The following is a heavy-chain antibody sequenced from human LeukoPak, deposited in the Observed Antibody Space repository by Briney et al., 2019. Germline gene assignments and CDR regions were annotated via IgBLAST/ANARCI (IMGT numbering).Heavy chain of an antibody. Sequence: SETLSLTCAVSGGSISSGGYSWSWIRQPPGKGLEWIGYIYHSGSTYYNPSLKSRVTISVDRSKNQFSLKLSSVTAADTAVYYCARDGYGDSWFDYWGQGTLVTVSS. CDR2: IYHSGST. J-gene: IGHJ4*02. D-gene: IGHD4-17*01. V-gene: IGHV4-30-2*01. CDR1: GGSISSGGYS. CDR3: ARDGYGDSWFDY.